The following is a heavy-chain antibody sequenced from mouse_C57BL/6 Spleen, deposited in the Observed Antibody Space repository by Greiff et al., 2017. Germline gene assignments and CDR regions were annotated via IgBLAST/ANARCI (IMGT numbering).Heavy chain of an antibody. CDR2: IDTEDGET. Sequence: EVQGVESGAELVKPGASVKLSCTASGFNIKDYYMHWVKQRTEQGLEWIGRIDTEDGETKYAPKFQGKATITADTSSNTVNLQLSSRTAEDTAVYYCARSSYDYDGGGYYDAMDYWGQGTSVTVSS. V-gene: IGHV14-2*01. J-gene: IGHJ4*01. CDR3: ARSSYDYDGGGYYDAMDY. D-gene: IGHD2-4*01. CDR1: GFNIKDYY.